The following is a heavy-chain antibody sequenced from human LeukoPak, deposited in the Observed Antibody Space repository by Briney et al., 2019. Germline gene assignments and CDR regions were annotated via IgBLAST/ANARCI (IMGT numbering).Heavy chain of an antibody. CDR2: IYSSGST. CDR1: GASISAFH. Sequence: PSETLSLTCTVSGASISAFHWTWLRQPAGKGLEWIGLIYSSGSTLFNPSLKSRVVMSVDLTKNQLSLKLTSVTAADTAMYYCARKDGDYWGRGTLVTVSS. V-gene: IGHV4-4*07. J-gene: IGHJ4*02. CDR3: ARKDGDY.